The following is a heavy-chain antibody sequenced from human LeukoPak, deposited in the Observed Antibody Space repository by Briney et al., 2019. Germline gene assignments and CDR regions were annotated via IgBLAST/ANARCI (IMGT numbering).Heavy chain of an antibody. CDR2: IIPIFGTA. V-gene: IGHV1-69*06. CDR1: GGTISSYA. CDR3: ARISIGVYGDYYYGMDV. J-gene: IGHJ6*04. Sequence: SVKVSCKASGGTISSYAISWVRQAPGQGLEWMGGIIPIFGTANYAQKFQGRVTITADKSTSTAYMELSSLRSEDTAVYYCARISIGVYGDYYYGMDVWGKGTTVTVSS. D-gene: IGHD4-17*01.